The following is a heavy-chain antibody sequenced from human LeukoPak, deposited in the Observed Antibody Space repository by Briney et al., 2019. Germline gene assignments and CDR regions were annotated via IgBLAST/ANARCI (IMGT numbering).Heavy chain of an antibody. V-gene: IGHV4-34*01. Sequence: PPETLSLTCAVYGGSFSGYYWSWIRQPPGKGLEWIGEINHSGSTNYNPSLKSRVTISVDTSKNQFSLKLSSVTAADTAVYYCARGLTSSSRLQPKFKTFRYFDYWGQGTLVTVSS. D-gene: IGHD6-13*01. CDR1: GGSFSGYY. CDR2: INHSGST. CDR3: ARGLTSSSRLQPKFKTFRYFDY. J-gene: IGHJ4*02.